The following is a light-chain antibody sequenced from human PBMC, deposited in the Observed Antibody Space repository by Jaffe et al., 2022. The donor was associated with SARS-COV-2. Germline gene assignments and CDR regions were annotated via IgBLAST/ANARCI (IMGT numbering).Light chain of an antibody. CDR2: RAS. Sequence: DIQMTQSPSSLSASLGDRVIITCRTSQSVTTNLHWYQQKPGKAPKLLIYRASTLPNGVPSRFSGSGSETDFTLTISSLQPDDFATYYCHQSHSTPLTFGGGTKVEIK. V-gene: IGKV1-39*01. CDR3: HQSHSTPLT. J-gene: IGKJ4*01. CDR1: QSVTTN.